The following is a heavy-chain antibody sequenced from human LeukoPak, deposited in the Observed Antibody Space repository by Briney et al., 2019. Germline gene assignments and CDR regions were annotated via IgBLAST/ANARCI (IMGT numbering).Heavy chain of an antibody. CDR1: GYSFTSYW. CDR3: ARVGASNFDY. CDR2: ISSSSSYI. Sequence: GESLKISCKGSGYSFTSYWIGWVRQAPGKGLEWVSSISSSSSYIYYADSVKGRFTISRDNAKNSLYLQMNSLRAEDTAVYYCARVGASNFDYWGQGTLVTVSS. J-gene: IGHJ4*02. V-gene: IGHV3-21*01. D-gene: IGHD1-26*01.